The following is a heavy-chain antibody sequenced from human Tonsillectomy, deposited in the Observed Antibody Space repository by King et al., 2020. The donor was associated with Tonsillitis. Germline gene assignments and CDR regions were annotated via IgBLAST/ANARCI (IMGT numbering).Heavy chain of an antibody. CDR3: ARESYSSRDNWFDP. D-gene: IGHD6-13*01. CDR1: GYTFTHNA. Sequence: VQLVQSGAEVKKPGASVKVSCKASGYTFTHNAIHWMRQAPGQRLEWMGWINTVNGDTEYSQLFQGRVTFTSDTSASTAYMELSSLRSEDTAVYYCARESYSSRDNWFDPWGQGTLVTVSS. J-gene: IGHJ5*02. CDR2: INTVNGDT. V-gene: IGHV1-3*04.